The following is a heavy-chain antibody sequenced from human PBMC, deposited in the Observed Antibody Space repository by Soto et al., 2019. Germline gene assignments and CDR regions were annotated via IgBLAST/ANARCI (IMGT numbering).Heavy chain of an antibody. Sequence: PXESLRLSCAASGFTFSSYGKHWVRQAPGKGLEWVAVISYDGSNKYYADSVKGRFTISRDNSKNTLYLQMNSLRAEDTAVYYCPKPPPTIVVVPAATFDYWGQGTLVTVPS. CDR1: GFTFSSYG. CDR2: ISYDGSNK. J-gene: IGHJ4*02. D-gene: IGHD2-2*01. CDR3: PKPPPTIVVVPAATFDY. V-gene: IGHV3-30*18.